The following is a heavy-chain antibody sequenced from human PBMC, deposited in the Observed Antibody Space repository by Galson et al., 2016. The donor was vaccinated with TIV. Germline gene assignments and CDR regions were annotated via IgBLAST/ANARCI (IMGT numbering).Heavy chain of an antibody. CDR3: ARDDDGPLNGFDI. CDR1: GFTFSRFG. D-gene: IGHD4-17*01. V-gene: IGHV3-33*01. Sequence: SLRLSCAASGFTFSRFGMHWVRQAPGKGLEWLAVILSDGSQKKYADSVRGRFTISREQSKNTLFLQMNSLRGEDTAVYYCARDDDGPLNGFDIWGQGTMVTISS. J-gene: IGHJ3*02. CDR2: ILSDGSQK.